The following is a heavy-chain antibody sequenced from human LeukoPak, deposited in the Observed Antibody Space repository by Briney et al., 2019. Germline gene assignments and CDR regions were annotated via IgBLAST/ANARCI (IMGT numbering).Heavy chain of an antibody. CDR3: ARHVQYYDFWSGYYLGLPPGAFDI. CDR1: GGSISSSSYY. CDR2: IYYSGST. D-gene: IGHD3-3*01. Sequence: PSETLSLTCTVSGGSISSSSYYWGWLRQPPGKGLEWIGSIYYSGSTYYNPSLKSRVTISVDTSKNQFSLKLSSVTAADTAVYYCARHVQYYDFWSGYYLGLPPGAFDIWGQGTMVTVSS. V-gene: IGHV4-39*01. J-gene: IGHJ3*02.